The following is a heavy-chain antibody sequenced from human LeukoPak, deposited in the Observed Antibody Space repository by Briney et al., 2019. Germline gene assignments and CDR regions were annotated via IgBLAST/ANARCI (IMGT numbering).Heavy chain of an antibody. D-gene: IGHD3-22*01. CDR2: ISGSGDST. Sequence: GGSLRLSCVGSGFTFSSYAMSWVRQAPGEGLEWVSGISGSGDSTYYADSVKGRFTASRDNSKNTVYLQMISLRAEDTAVYYCAKDGGSGYYYFDYWGQGTLVTVSS. CDR3: AKDGGSGYYYFDY. J-gene: IGHJ4*02. CDR1: GFTFSSYA. V-gene: IGHV3-23*01.